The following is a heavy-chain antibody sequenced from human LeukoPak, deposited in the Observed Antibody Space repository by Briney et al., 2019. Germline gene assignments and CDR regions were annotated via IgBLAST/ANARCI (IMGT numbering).Heavy chain of an antibody. D-gene: IGHD1-1*01. CDR2: ISGGGSIT. V-gene: IGHV3-23*01. CDR3: AKRPYDEFFGY. CDR1: GFTFSSYA. J-gene: IGHJ4*02. Sequence: GGSLRLSCAASGFTFSSYAMSWVRQAPAKGLEWVSSISGGGSITYSADSVKGRFIISRDNSKNTLYLQMNSLRAEDTAIYYCAKRPYDEFFGYWGQGTLVTVSS.